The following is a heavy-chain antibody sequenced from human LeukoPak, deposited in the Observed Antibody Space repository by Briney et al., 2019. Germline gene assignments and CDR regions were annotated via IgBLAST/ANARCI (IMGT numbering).Heavy chain of an antibody. J-gene: IGHJ5*02. CDR1: GGSISSGSYY. D-gene: IGHD3-10*01. V-gene: IGHV4-31*03. Sequence: SETLSLTCTVSGGSISSGSYYWSWIRQHPGKGLEWIGYIYYSGSTYHNPSLKSRVTISVDTSKNQFSLMLSSVTAADTAVYYCARGFPLDPWGQGTLVTVSS. CDR2: IYYSGST. CDR3: ARGFPLDP.